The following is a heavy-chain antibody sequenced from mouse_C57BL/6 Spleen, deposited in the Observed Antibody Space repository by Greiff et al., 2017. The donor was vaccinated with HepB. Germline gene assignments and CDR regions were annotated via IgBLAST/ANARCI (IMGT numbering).Heavy chain of an antibody. CDR2: IYPGNSDT. J-gene: IGHJ3*01. CDR3: TIYDYDEEAFAY. D-gene: IGHD2-4*01. V-gene: IGHV1-5*01. Sequence: EVQLQQSGTVLARPGASVKMSCKTSGYTFTSYWMHWVKQRPGQGLEWIGAIYPGNSDTSYNQKFKGKAKLTAVTSASTAYMEISSLTNEDSAVYYCTIYDYDEEAFAYWGQGTLVTVSA. CDR1: GYTFTSYW.